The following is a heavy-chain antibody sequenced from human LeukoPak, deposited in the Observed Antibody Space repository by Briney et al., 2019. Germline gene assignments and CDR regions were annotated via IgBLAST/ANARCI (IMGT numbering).Heavy chain of an antibody. CDR2: INTDGSST. D-gene: IGHD2-15*01. V-gene: IGHV3-74*01. Sequence: GSLRLSCAASGFTFSSFWMHWVRQAPGKGLVWVSRINTDGSSTNYADSVKGRFTISRDNAKNTLFLQMNSLRADDTAVYYCARGLGYCSGGACSVWGQGTLVTVSS. CDR1: GFTFSSFW. CDR3: ARGLGYCSGGACSV. J-gene: IGHJ4*02.